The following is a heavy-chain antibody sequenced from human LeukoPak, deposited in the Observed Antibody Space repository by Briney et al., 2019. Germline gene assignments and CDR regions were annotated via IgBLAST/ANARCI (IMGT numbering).Heavy chain of an antibody. V-gene: IGHV4-30-4*08. CDR2: IYYSGST. Sequence: SQTLSLTCTVSGGSISSGDYYWSWIRQPPGTGLEWIGYIYYSGSTYYNPSLKSRVTISVDTSKNQFSLKLSSVTAADTAVYYCARVLGDIVVVPAAIGFDYWGQGTLVTVSS. CDR3: ARVLGDIVVVPAAIGFDY. CDR1: GGSISSGDYY. D-gene: IGHD2-2*01. J-gene: IGHJ4*02.